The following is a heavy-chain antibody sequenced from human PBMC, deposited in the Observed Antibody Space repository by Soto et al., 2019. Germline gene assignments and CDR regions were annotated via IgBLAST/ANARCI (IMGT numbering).Heavy chain of an antibody. V-gene: IGHV4-30-4*01. D-gene: IGHD3-10*01. CDR1: GGSISSGDYS. J-gene: IGHJ5*01. CDR2: IYSNGSA. Sequence: PSETLSLTCTVSGGSISSGDYSWSWIRQPPGKGLECIAYIYSNGSAYYNPSLKSRVIVLADTSRNQFSLTLRYVTAADTAVYYCARDTGSGPSWFDTWGHGTLVTVSS. CDR3: ARDTGSGPSWFDT.